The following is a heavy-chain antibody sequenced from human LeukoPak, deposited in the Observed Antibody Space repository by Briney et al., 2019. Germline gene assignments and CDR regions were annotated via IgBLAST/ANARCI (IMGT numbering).Heavy chain of an antibody. D-gene: IGHD2-15*01. CDR1: GFTFSNHA. J-gene: IGHJ6*02. Sequence: PGGSLRLSCAVSGFTFSNHAMSWVRQAPGKGLEWVSTIGGGGGDRYYADSVKGRFTISRDNSKNTLYLQMNSLRAEDTAVYYCAEHLRCSGDSCYRPSYYYYGMDVWGQGTTVTVSS. CDR2: IGGGGGDR. V-gene: IGHV3-23*01. CDR3: AEHLRCSGDSCYRPSYYYYGMDV.